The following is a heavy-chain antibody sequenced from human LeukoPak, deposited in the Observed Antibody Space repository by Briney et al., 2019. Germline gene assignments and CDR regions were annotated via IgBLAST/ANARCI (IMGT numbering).Heavy chain of an antibody. J-gene: IGHJ4*02. D-gene: IGHD6-13*01. CDR1: GGTFSSYA. V-gene: IGHV1-8*03. CDR3: AREIAAAAIDY. CDR2: MNPNSGNT. Sequence: ASVKVSCKASGGTFSSYAISWVRQAPGQGLEWMGWMNPNSGNTGYAQKFQGRVTITRNTSISTAYMELSSLRSEDTAVYYCAREIAAAAIDYWGQGTLVTVSS.